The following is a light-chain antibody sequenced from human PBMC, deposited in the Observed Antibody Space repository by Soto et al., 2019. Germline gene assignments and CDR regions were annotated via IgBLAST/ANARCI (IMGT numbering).Light chain of an antibody. CDR2: GAS. V-gene: IGKV3-15*01. J-gene: IGKJ1*01. CDR1: QSVSSN. Sequence: EIVMTQSPATLSVSPGERATLSCRASQSVSSNLAWYQQKPGQAPRLLIYGASTRATGIPARFSGSGSGTEFTLSLSSMQSEDFAVYYCQLYNNWPSGTFGQGTKL. CDR3: QLYNNWPSGT.